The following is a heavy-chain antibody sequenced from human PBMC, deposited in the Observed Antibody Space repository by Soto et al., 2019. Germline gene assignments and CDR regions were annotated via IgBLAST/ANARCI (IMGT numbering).Heavy chain of an antibody. CDR2: IYPGDSDT. Sequence: PGESLKISCKGSGYSFPSYLIAWVRQMPGKGLEWMGIIYPGDSDTRYNPSFQGQVTISADKSISTAYLQWSSLKASDTAMYYCARSGYCIGGSCYWDYYYGLDVWGQGTTVTVSS. CDR1: GYSFPSYL. J-gene: IGHJ6*02. V-gene: IGHV5-51*01. D-gene: IGHD2-15*01. CDR3: ARSGYCIGGSCYWDYYYGLDV.